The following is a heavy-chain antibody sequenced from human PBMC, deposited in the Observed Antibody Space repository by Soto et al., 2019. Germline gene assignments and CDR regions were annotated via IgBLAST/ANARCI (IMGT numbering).Heavy chain of an antibody. CDR3: AKGHAYDDNSGYYGY. D-gene: IGHD3-22*01. Sequence: EVQLLESGGGLVQPGGSLRLSCAASGFTFSSYAMSWVRQAPGKGLEWVSGISGSGSDTNYADSVKGRFTISRDNSKNMLYVQVNSLRAEDTAVYYCAKGHAYDDNSGYYGYWGQGILFTVSS. CDR1: GFTFSSYA. V-gene: IGHV3-23*01. J-gene: IGHJ4*02. CDR2: ISGSGSDT.